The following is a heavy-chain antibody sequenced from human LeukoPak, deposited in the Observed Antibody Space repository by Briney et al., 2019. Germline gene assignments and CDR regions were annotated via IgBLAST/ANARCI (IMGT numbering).Heavy chain of an antibody. D-gene: IGHD6-19*01. V-gene: IGHV3-30*02. CDR2: IRYDGSNK. CDR1: GFTFSSYG. CDR3: AKASSGWFRNGFDY. J-gene: IGHJ4*02. Sequence: GGSLRLSCAASGFTFSSYGMHWVRQAPGKGLEWVTFIRYDGSNKYYADSVKGRFTISRDNSKNTLYLQMNSLRAEDTAAYYCAKASSGWFRNGFDYWGQGTLVTVSS.